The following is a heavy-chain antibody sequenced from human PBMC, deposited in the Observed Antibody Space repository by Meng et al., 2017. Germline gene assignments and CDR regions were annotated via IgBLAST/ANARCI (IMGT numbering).Heavy chain of an antibody. J-gene: IGHJ4*02. CDR1: GYTFTGYY. CDR3: ARGAVANLQDFDY. CDR2: INPNSGGT. D-gene: IGHD4/OR15-4a*01. V-gene: IGHV1-2*02. Sequence: ASVKVSCKASGYTFTGYYMHWVRQDPGQGLEWMGWINPNSGGTNYAQKFQGRVTMTRDTSISTAYMELSRLRSDDTAVYYCARGAVANLQDFDYWGQGTLVTVSS.